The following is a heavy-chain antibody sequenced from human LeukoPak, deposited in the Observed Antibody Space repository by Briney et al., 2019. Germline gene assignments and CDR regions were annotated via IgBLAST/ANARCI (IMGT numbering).Heavy chain of an antibody. V-gene: IGHV4-59*01. Sequence: PSETLSLTCTVSSGSISSYYWSWIRQPPGKGLEWIGYIYYSGSTNYNPSLKSRVTISVDTSKNQFSLKLSSVTAADTAVYYCARDGFGAFDIWGQGTMVTVSS. CDR3: ARDGFGAFDI. CDR1: SGSISSYY. CDR2: IYYSGST. J-gene: IGHJ3*02. D-gene: IGHD3-16*01.